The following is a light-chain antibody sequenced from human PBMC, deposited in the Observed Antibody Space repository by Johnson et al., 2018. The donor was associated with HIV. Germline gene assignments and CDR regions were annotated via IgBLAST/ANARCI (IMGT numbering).Light chain of an antibody. CDR1: SSNIGNNY. CDR3: GTWDNSLTPFYV. V-gene: IGLV1-51*01. CDR2: DNN. Sequence: QSVLTQPPSVSAAPGQKVTISCYGSSSNIGNNYVSWYQQLPGTAPKLLIYDNNKRPSGIPDRFSGSKSGTSATLGITGLQTGDEADYYCGTWDNSLTPFYVFGTATKVTVL. J-gene: IGLJ1*01.